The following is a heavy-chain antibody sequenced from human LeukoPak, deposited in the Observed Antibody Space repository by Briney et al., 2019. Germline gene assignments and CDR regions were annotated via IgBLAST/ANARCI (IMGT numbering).Heavy chain of an antibody. J-gene: IGHJ2*01. V-gene: IGHV3-30*03. Sequence: GGSLRLSCAASGFTFGSYSMNWVRQAPGKGLEWVAVISYDGSNQNYADSVKGRFTISRDNSKNTLHLQMNSLRGEDTAVYYCARPGGAPLFWYFDLWGRGTLVTVSS. CDR3: ARPGGAPLFWYFDL. CDR1: GFTFGSYS. D-gene: IGHD1-26*01. CDR2: ISYDGSNQ.